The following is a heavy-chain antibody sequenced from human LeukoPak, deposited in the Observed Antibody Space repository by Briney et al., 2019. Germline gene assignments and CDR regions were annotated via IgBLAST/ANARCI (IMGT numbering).Heavy chain of an antibody. J-gene: IGHJ3*02. CDR1: GYTFTSYA. D-gene: IGHD3-22*01. V-gene: IGHV1-3*01. CDR3: AREGPHFGYYDSSAGADAFDI. Sequence: ASVKVSCKASGYTFTSYAMHWVRQAPGQRLEWMGWINAGNGNTKYSQKFQGRVTITRDTSASTAYMELSSLRSEDTAVYYCAREGPHFGYYDSSAGADAFDIWGQGTMVTVSS. CDR2: INAGNGNT.